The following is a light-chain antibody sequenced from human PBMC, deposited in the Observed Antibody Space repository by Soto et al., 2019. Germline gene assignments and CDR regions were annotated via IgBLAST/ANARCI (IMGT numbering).Light chain of an antibody. J-gene: IGKJ4*01. Sequence: DIQMTQSPSSLSASVGDRVTITCRASPTISSYLNWYQQKPGKAPKLLIYDASNLQSGVPSRFSGSGSGTDFTLTISSLQPEDFATYYCQQSYSTLVTFGGGTKVDIK. V-gene: IGKV1-39*01. CDR2: DAS. CDR3: QQSYSTLVT. CDR1: PTISSY.